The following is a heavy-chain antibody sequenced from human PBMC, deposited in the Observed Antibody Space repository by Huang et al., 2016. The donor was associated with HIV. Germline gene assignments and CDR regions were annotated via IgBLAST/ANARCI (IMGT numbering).Heavy chain of an antibody. CDR1: GGSITSNSDY. V-gene: IGHV4-39*01. J-gene: IGHJ6*03. CDR2: IFYSGRT. Sequence: QLQLQESGPRLVKSSETLSLTCTVSGGSITSNSDYWGWIRQPPGKGLEWIGHIFYSGRTCYNPALKSRVTISIDTSKTQFSLKLTSVTAADTAVYYCARLNYYGSGSYPYYSYYYMDVWGKGTTVIVSS. D-gene: IGHD3-10*01. CDR3: ARLNYYGSGSYPYYSYYYMDV.